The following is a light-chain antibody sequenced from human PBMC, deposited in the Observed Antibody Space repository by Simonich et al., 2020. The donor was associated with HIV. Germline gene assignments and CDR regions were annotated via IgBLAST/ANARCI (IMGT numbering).Light chain of an antibody. CDR2: WAS. CDR1: RNILYNSNNKNY. CDR3: QQYYTTPPT. Sequence: DIVMTQSPDSLAVSLGERATIKCKSSRNILYNSNNKNYLAWYQQKPGQPPNLLIYWASTRESGVPDRFSASGSGTDFTLTISSLQAEDVAVYYCQQYYTTPPTFGQGTKVEIK. V-gene: IGKV4-1*01. J-gene: IGKJ1*01.